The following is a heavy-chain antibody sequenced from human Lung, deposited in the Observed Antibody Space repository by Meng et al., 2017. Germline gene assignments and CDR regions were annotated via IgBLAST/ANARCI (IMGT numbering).Heavy chain of an antibody. CDR3: ARGPTTMAHDFDY. J-gene: IGHJ4*02. Sequence: HLQQWGAGLLKPSEPLSLPCVVAGGSFSDYYWSWIRQPPGKGLEWIGEINHSGSTNYNPSLESRATISVDTSQNNLSLKLSSVTAADSAVYYCARGPTTMAHDFDYWGQGTLVTVSS. CDR1: GGSFSDYY. CDR2: INHSGST. D-gene: IGHD4-11*01. V-gene: IGHV4-34*01.